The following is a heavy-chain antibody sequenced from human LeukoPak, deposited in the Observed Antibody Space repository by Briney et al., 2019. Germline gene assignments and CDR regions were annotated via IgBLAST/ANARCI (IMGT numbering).Heavy chain of an antibody. V-gene: IGHV1-8*01. Sequence: ASVKVSCKTSGYIFNNYDINRVRQAPGQGLEWMGWMNPGRGSTGYAQKFQGRVTMTRNTSMSTAYMQLTSLTSEDTAVYYCARGEPVTMYHWGQGTLVTVSS. D-gene: IGHD4-17*01. CDR1: GYIFNNYD. CDR2: MNPGRGST. CDR3: ARGEPVTMYH. J-gene: IGHJ5*02.